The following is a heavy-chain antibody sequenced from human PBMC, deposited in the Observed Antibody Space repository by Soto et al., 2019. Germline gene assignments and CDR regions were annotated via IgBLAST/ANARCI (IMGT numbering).Heavy chain of an antibody. CDR3: AKDLGASRWYGVDY. J-gene: IGHJ4*02. D-gene: IGHD6-19*01. V-gene: IGHV3-9*01. Sequence: EVQLVESGGGLVQPGRSLRLSCAASGFTFDDYAMHWVRQAPGKGLEWVSGISWDSGSIGYADSVKGRFTISRDNAKNSLYLQMNSLRAEDTALYYCAKDLGASRWYGVDYWGQGTLVTVSS. CDR2: ISWDSGSI. CDR1: GFTFDDYA.